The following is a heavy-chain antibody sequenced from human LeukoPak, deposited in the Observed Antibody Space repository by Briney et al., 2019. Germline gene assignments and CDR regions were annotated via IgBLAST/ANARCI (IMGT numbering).Heavy chain of an antibody. J-gene: IGHJ4*02. CDR2: ISGSGGST. D-gene: IGHD1-26*01. V-gene: IGHV3-23*01. Sequence: PGGSLRLSCAASGFTFSSYAMSWVRQAPGKGLEWVSAISGSGGSTYYADSVKGRFTISRDNSKNTLYLQMNSLRAEDTAVYYCAKGNGIYPYLSLFADYWGQGTLVTVSS. CDR1: GFTFSSYA. CDR3: AKGNGIYPYLSLFADY.